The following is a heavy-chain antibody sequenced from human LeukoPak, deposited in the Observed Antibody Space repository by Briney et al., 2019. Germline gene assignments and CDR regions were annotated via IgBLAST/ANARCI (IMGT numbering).Heavy chain of an antibody. D-gene: IGHD1/OR15-1a*01. CDR2: IYSGSST. J-gene: IGHJ4*02. Sequence: GGSLRLSCAASGFTVSSNYMSWVRQAPGKGLEWVSVIYSGSSTYYANSVKGRFIISRDNSQNTLYLQINSLRAEDTAVYYCARGTWLNKLFDFWGQGTLVTVSS. V-gene: IGHV3-66*01. CDR1: GFTVSSNY. CDR3: ARGTWLNKLFDF.